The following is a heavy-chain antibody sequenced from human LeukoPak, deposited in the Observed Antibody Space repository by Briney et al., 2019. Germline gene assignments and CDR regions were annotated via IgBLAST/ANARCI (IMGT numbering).Heavy chain of an antibody. CDR3: ASLQTAYDSSGYYSDY. J-gene: IGHJ4*02. Sequence: ASVKVSCKASGGTFSSYAISWVRQAPGQGLEWMGGIIPILGIANYAQKFQGRVTITADKSTSTAYMELSSLRSEDTAVYYCASLQTAYDSSGYYSDYWGQGTLVTVSS. CDR2: IIPILGIA. CDR1: GGTFSSYA. D-gene: IGHD3-22*01. V-gene: IGHV1-69*10.